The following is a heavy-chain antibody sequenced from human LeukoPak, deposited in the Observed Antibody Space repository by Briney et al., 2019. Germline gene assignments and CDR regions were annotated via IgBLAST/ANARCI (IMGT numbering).Heavy chain of an antibody. V-gene: IGHV3-49*03. D-gene: IGHD1-14*01. CDR3: TRDTYNWNHVSIDY. Sequence: PGRSLRLSCTASGFTFGDYAMSWFRQAPGKGLEWVGFIRSKAYGGTTEYAASVKGRFTISRDDSKSIAYLQMNSLKTEDTAVYYCTRDTYNWNHVSIDYWGQGTLVTVSS. CDR1: GFTFGDYA. CDR2: IRSKAYGGTT. J-gene: IGHJ4*02.